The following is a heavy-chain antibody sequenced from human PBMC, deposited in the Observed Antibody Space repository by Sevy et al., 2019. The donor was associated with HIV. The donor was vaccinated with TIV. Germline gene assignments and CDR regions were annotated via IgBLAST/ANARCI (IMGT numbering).Heavy chain of an antibody. V-gene: IGHV4-59*01. Sequence: SETLSLTCTVSGGSIDDYDWSWIRQPPGKALEWIGYIYYSGSANYNPTLKSRVTISLDTSKNQFSLRLNSVTAADTAIYYCARGTTEALSWFDPWGQGTLVTVSS. J-gene: IGHJ5*02. CDR3: ARGTTEALSWFDP. D-gene: IGHD1-1*01. CDR1: GGSIDDYD. CDR2: IYYSGSA.